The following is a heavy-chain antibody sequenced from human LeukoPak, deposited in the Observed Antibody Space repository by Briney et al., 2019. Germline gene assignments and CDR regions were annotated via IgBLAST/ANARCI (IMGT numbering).Heavy chain of an antibody. J-gene: IGHJ4*02. CDR2: IYYSANT. D-gene: IGHD1-7*01. CDR1: GGSFSGYY. CDR3: AGTKEWWNYSGGFDL. Sequence: PSETLSLTCAVYGGSFSGYYWSWIRQPPGKGLEWIGYIYYSANTDYNPSLKSRVTLSIDTSKNYFSLKLNSVTAADTAVYYCAGTKEWWNYSGGFDLWGQGILVTVSS. V-gene: IGHV4-59*01.